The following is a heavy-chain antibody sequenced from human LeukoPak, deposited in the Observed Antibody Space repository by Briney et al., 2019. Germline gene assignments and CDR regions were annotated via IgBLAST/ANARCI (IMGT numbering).Heavy chain of an antibody. D-gene: IGHD2-8*01. J-gene: IGHJ4*02. CDR1: GFTFSNYW. V-gene: IGHV3-23*01. Sequence: GGSLRLSCATSGFTFSNYWMSWVRQAPGKGLEWVSSLSDTGISTYYAASVKGRFTISRDNSRNTLYLQMNSLRAGDTALYYCATVGFCTDDVCDLEEAFYLDSWGQGTVVTVSS. CDR3: ATVGFCTDDVCDLEEAFYLDS. CDR2: LSDTGIST.